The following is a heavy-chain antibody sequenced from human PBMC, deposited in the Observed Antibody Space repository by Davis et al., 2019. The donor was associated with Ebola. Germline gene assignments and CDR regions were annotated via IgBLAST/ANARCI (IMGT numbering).Heavy chain of an antibody. V-gene: IGHV3-23*01. CDR3: ARRADGSGWSPPYYFDY. CDR2: ISGSGGST. CDR1: GFTFSSYA. Sequence: GESLKISCAASGFTFSSYAMSWVRQAPGKGLEWVSAISGSGGSTYYADSVKGRFTISRDNSKNTLYLQMNSLRAEDTAVYYCARRADGSGWSPPYYFDYWGQGTLVTVSS. J-gene: IGHJ4*02. D-gene: IGHD6-19*01.